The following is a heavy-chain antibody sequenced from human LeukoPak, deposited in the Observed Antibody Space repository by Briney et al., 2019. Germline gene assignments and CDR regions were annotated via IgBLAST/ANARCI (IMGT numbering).Heavy chain of an antibody. CDR1: GFTFSSYS. CDR3: PRDPGPALARGRAGYYFGY. J-gene: IGHJ4*02. V-gene: IGHV3-21*01. Sequence: GGSLRLSCAASGFTFSSYSMNWVRQAPGKGLEWVSSISTTSNYIYYADSVKGRFTISRDNAKNSLYLQMDSLRPDDTAVHYCPRDPGPALARGRAGYYFGYWGLGTLVTVSS. D-gene: IGHD3-10*01. CDR2: ISTTSNYI.